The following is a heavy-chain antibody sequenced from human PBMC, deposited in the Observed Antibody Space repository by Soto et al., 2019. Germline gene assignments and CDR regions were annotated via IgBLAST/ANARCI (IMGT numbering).Heavy chain of an antibody. D-gene: IGHD5-12*01. J-gene: IGHJ4*02. Sequence: GGSLRLSCAASGFTFSSYGMHWVRQAPGKGLEWVAVIWYDGSTNYYAASVKGRFTISRYNSKNTLELQMNSLRSEGTGVYFWARDDVPLHWGQGTLVTVSS. V-gene: IGHV3-33*01. CDR2: IWYDGSTN. CDR3: ARDDVPLH. CDR1: GFTFSSYG.